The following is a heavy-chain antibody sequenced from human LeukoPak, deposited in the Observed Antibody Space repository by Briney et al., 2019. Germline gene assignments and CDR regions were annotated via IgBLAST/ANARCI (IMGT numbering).Heavy chain of an antibody. D-gene: IGHD2-2*01. CDR2: IYYSGST. J-gene: IGHJ5*02. Sequence: SETLSLTCTGSGGCISSYYWSWIREPPGKGLEWIGYIYYSGSTNYNPSLKSRVTISVDTSKNQFSLKLSSVTAADTAVYYCARVGYCSSTSCYPLWFDPWGQGTLVTVSS. CDR3: ARVGYCSSTSCYPLWFDP. V-gene: IGHV4-59*01. CDR1: GGCISSYY.